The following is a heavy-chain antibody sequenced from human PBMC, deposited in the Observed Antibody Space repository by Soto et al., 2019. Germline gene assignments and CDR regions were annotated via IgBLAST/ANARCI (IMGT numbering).Heavy chain of an antibody. V-gene: IGHV1-18*01. CDR3: ARHPHHIAAAGTGFDY. J-gene: IGHJ4*02. D-gene: IGHD6-13*01. CDR1: GYTFTSYG. CDR2: ISAYNGNT. Sequence: QVQLVQSGAEVKKPGASVKVSCKASGYTFTSYGISWVRQAPGQGLEWMGWISAYNGNTNYAQKLQGIVTMTTDTSSSTAYMELRSLRSDDTAVYYCARHPHHIAAAGTGFDYWGQGTLVTVSS.